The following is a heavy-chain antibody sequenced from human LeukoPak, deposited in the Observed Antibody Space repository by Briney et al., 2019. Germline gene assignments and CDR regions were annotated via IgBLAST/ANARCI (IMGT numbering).Heavy chain of an antibody. V-gene: IGHV1-69*05. CDR3: ASQASYGYAFDY. CDR2: IIPIFGTA. CDR1: GGTFSSYA. J-gene: IGHJ4*02. D-gene: IGHD5-18*01. Sequence: APVKVSCKASGGTFSSYAISWVRQAPGQGLEWMGGIIPIFGTASYAQKFQGRVTITTDESTSTAYMELSSLRSEDTAVYYCASQASYGYAFDYWGQGTLVTVSS.